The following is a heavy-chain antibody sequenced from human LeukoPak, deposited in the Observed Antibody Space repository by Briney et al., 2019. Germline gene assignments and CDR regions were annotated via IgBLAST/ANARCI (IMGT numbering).Heavy chain of an antibody. V-gene: IGHV1-18*01. CDR2: ISSYNGNT. CDR1: GYTFTSYG. CDR3: ARAGSGSSGVRPGKNAFDI. D-gene: IGHD1-26*01. Sequence: ASVKVSCKASGYTFTSYGISWVRQAPGQGLERMGWISSYNGNTNYAQKLQGRVTMTTDTSTSTAYMELRSLRSDDTAVYYCARAGSGSSGVRPGKNAFDIWGQGTMVTVSS. J-gene: IGHJ3*02.